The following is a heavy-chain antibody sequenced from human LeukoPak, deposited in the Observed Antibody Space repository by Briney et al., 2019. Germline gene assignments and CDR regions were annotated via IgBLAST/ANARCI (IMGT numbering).Heavy chain of an antibody. CDR1: GFTFSSYE. CDR2: ISSSGSTI. V-gene: IGHV3-48*03. D-gene: IGHD6-13*01. J-gene: IGHJ6*03. CDR3: ARDSSSWYRTIYYYYYMDV. Sequence: AGGSLRLSCAASGFTFSSYEMNWVRQAPGKGLEWVSYISSSGSTIYYADSVKGRFTISRDNAKNSLYLQMNSLRAEDTAVYYCARDSSSWYRTIYYYYYMDVWGKGTTVTISS.